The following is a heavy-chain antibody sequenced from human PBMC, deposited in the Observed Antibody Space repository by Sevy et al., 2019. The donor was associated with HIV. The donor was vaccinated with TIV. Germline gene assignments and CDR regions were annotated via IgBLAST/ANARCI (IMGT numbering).Heavy chain of an antibody. V-gene: IGHV4-59*08. Sequence: SETLSLTCTVSGGSITSLYWNWIRQPPGKGLEWIANIYYNGHINYNPSLRSRVTLSLDTSKNQFSLRLSSVTAADTVMYYCAGENAWGRCYSWGQGTLVTVSS. CDR2: IYYNGHI. J-gene: IGHJ4*02. CDR1: GGSITSLY. D-gene: IGHD1-26*01. CDR3: AGENAWGRCYS.